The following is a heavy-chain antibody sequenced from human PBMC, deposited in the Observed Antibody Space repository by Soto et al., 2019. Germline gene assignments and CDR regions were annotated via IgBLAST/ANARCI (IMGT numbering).Heavy chain of an antibody. CDR2: ITDNGGDA. D-gene: IGHD3-10*01. CDR3: ARGSTESYPGSRIFDF. J-gene: IGHJ4*02. CDR1: GLTFGSRA. V-gene: IGHV3-23*01. Sequence: GGSLRLSCVASGLTFGSRAMSWVRQAPGEGLQWVATITDNGGDAKYADSVRGRFVISRDNSKKTLYLQMTSLTAGDSAMYFCARGSTESYPGSRIFDFWGRGTLVTVSS.